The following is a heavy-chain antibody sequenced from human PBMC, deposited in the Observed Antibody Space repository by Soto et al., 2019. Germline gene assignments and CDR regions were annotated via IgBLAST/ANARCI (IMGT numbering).Heavy chain of an antibody. CDR2: ISGGNDNI. CDR1: GYTFTTYP. V-gene: IGHV1-3*01. D-gene: IGHD3-10*01. J-gene: IGHJ6*02. Sequence: ASVKVSWKASGYTFTTYPMHWVRQAPGQRLEWMGWISGGNDNIEYSQEFQGRVTFTRDTSASTAHMELSSLRSEDTAVYYCARGVMVRGLNYYGMDVWGQGTTVPVSS. CDR3: ARGVMVRGLNYYGMDV.